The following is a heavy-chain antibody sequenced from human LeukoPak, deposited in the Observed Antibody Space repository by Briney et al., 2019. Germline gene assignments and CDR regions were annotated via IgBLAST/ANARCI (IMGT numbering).Heavy chain of an antibody. CDR3: ARRGSGFDY. V-gene: IGHV3-21*01. D-gene: IGHD6-19*01. Sequence: PGGSLRLSCAASGFSFKTCTMNWVSQAPGKGLEWVSSISSRPSDMYYADSVKGRFTISRDNARNSLFLQMNSLRAEDTAVYYCARRGSGFDYWGQGTVVTVSS. CDR1: GFSFKTCT. CDR2: ISSRPSDM. J-gene: IGHJ4*02.